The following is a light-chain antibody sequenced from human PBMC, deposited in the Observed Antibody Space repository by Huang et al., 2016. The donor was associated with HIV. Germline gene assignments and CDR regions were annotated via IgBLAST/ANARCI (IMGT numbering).Light chain of an antibody. J-gene: IGKJ3*01. Sequence: EIVLTQSPGTLSLSPGERATLSCRASHSISSSSLAWYLQKPGQAPTLLIHGASTRATYIPDRFSGSGSGTDFTLTISRLEPEDFAVYYCHQYGSPPFTFGPGTKVDIK. CDR1: HSISSSS. CDR2: GAS. CDR3: HQYGSPPFT. V-gene: IGKV3-20*01.